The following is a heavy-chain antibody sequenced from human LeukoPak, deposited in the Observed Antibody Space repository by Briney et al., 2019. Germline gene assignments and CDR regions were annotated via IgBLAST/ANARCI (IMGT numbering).Heavy chain of an antibody. CDR1: GYTFTSYG. V-gene: IGHV1-18*01. CDR2: ISAYNGNT. J-gene: IGHJ4*02. D-gene: IGHD3-16*02. Sequence: ASVKVSCKASGYTFTSYGISWVRQAPGQGLEWMGWISAYNGNTNYAQKLQGRVTMTTDTSTSTAYMELRSLRSDGTAVYFCARLPLSKGPSDYWGQGTLVTVSS. CDR3: ARLPLSKGPSDY.